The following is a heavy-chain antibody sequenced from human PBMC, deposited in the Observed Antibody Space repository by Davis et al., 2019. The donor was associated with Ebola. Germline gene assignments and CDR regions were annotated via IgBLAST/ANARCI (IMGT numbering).Heavy chain of an antibody. J-gene: IGHJ4*02. CDR2: ISSSGSTI. D-gene: IGHD4-17*01. CDR1: GFTFSDYY. CDR3: AREGSTVTTYDN. Sequence: GESLKISCAASGFTFSDYYISWIRQAPGKGLEWVSYISSSGSTIYYADSVKGRFTISRDNAKNSLYLQMNSLRAEDTAVYYCAREGSTVTTYDNWGQGTLVTVSS. V-gene: IGHV3-11*04.